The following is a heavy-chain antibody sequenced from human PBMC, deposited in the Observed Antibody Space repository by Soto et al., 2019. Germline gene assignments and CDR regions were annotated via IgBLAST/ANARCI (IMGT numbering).Heavy chain of an antibody. Sequence: PGGSLRLSCAASGFIFSNFDMRWVRQTTEKGLEWVSGIGFAGDTNYSGSVKGRFTISRENAKNSLFLQMNSLRVGDTAVYYCVRGLPGGFDPWGQGTLVTVSS. V-gene: IGHV3-13*01. CDR3: VRGLPGGFDP. J-gene: IGHJ5*02. CDR2: IGFAGDT. D-gene: IGHD3-10*01. CDR1: GFIFSNFD.